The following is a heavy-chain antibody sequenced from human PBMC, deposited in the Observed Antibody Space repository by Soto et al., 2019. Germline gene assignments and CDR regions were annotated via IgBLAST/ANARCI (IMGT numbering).Heavy chain of an antibody. J-gene: IGHJ4*02. V-gene: IGHV3-21*01. CDR1: GFTFSSYS. CDR3: ARDKRSSGWYEDY. CDR2: ISSSSSYI. D-gene: IGHD6-19*01. Sequence: EVQLVESGGGLVKPGGSLRLSCAASGFTFSSYSMNWVRQAPGKGLEWVSSISSSSSYIYYADSVKGRFTISRDNAKNALYLQMNSLRAEDTDVYYCARDKRSSGWYEDYWGQGTLVTVSS.